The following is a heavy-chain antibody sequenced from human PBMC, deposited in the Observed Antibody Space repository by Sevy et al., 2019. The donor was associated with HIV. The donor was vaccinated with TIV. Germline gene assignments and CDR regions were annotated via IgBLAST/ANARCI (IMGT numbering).Heavy chain of an antibody. D-gene: IGHD6-13*01. Sequence: GGSLRLSCTGSGFTFGDYAVSWFRQAPGKGLEWVGCIRSKGYGGTAEYAASVKGRFIISRDDSKSIAYLQMNSLNAEDTAVYYCARGRQQLGYWGQGTLVTVSS. V-gene: IGHV3-49*03. CDR3: ARGRQQLGY. CDR1: GFTFGDYA. J-gene: IGHJ4*02. CDR2: IRSKGYGGTA.